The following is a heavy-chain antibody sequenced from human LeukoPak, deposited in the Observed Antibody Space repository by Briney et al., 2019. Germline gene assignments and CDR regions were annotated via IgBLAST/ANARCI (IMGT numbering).Heavy chain of an antibody. Sequence: PGGSLRLSCSASGFTFSSFAMHWVRQAPGKGLEYASALSSNGGATYYADSVKGRFTISRDNSKNTLYLQMSSLRAEDTAVYYCVKDRDSGYDSLDYWGQGTLVTVSS. V-gene: IGHV3-64D*06. CDR3: VKDRDSGYDSLDY. J-gene: IGHJ4*02. D-gene: IGHD5-12*01. CDR1: GFTFSSFA. CDR2: LSSNGGAT.